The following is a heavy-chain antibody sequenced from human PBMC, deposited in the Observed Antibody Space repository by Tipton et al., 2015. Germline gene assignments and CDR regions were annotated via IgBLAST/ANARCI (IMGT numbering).Heavy chain of an antibody. D-gene: IGHD4-23*01. Sequence: TLSLTCTVSGGSFSDYYWSWIRQPPGKELQWIGYIQYSGGTNYNPSLESRVSMSVDTSKTQFSLEMRSVTATDTAVYYCARARGRHGGLFDSWGQGTLVTVSS. V-gene: IGHV4-59*01. CDR1: GGSFSDYY. CDR2: IQYSGGT. J-gene: IGHJ4*02. CDR3: ARARGRHGGLFDS.